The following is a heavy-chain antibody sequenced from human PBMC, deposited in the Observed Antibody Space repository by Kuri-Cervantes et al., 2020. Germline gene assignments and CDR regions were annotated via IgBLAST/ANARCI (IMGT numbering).Heavy chain of an antibody. CDR1: GYTFTSYA. CDR2: INTNTGNP. J-gene: IGHJ4*02. D-gene: IGHD6-6*01. Sequence: ASVKVSYKASGYTFTSYAMNWVRQAPGQGLEWMGWINTNTGNPTYAQGFTGRFVFSLDTSVSTAYLQICSLKAEDTAVYYCARGKSMWGSSRGYFDYWGQGTLVTVSS. V-gene: IGHV7-4-1*01. CDR3: ARGKSMWGSSRGYFDY.